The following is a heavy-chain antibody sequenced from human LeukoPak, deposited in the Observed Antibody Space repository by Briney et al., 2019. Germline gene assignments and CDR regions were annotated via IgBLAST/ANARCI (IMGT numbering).Heavy chain of an antibody. Sequence: SQTLSLTCTVSGGSISSGSYYWSWIRQPAGRGLEWIGRIYTSGSTNYNPSLKSRVTISVDTSKNQFSLKLSSVTAADTAVYYCASGGASSSPPAFDYWGQGTLVTVSS. D-gene: IGHD6-13*01. CDR3: ASGGASSSPPAFDY. J-gene: IGHJ4*02. CDR2: IYTSGST. V-gene: IGHV4-61*02. CDR1: GGSISSGSYY.